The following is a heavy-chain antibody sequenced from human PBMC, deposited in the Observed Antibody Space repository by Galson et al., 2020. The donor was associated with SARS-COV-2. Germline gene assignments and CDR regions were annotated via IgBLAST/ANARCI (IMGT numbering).Heavy chain of an antibody. D-gene: IGHD2-2*01. V-gene: IGHV3-64D*06. Sequence: GSLKISCSASGFIFSDSALPWVRPAPGPGLDSVSALRRPGETSFSAASLKGRFPMYRDNSKNMFSLQMTALRLEDTASYFCLSYSSTRQNHWGQGTLVTVSS. CDR1: GFIFSDSA. J-gene: IGHJ5*02. CDR3: LSYSSTRQNH. CDR2: LRRPGETS.